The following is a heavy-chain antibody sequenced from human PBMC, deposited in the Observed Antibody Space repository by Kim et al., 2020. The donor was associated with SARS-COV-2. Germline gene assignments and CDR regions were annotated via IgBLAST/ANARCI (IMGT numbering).Heavy chain of an antibody. CDR3: AREGVWTSRQFHYHHGID. Sequence: SVKVSCKASGGTFSSYAINWVRQAPGQGLEWMGGIIPIFGTANYAQKCQGRVTITADESTRTASMELSSLRSEDTAVYVFAREGVWTSRQFHYHHGID. CDR1: GGTFSSYA. J-gene: IGHJ6*01. CDR2: IIPIFGTA. V-gene: IGHV1-69*13. D-gene: IGHD3-16*01.